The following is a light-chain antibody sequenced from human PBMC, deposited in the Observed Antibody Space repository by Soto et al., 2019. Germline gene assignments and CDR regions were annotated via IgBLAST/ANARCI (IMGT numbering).Light chain of an antibody. CDR2: GAS. Sequence: EIVLTQSPGTLSLSPGERATLSCRASQSISSTYLAWYQQKSGQAPRLLIYGASSRATGIPVRFSGSESGTDVALTINRLEPEDFAVYYCQQYGSWTFGQGTKVEIK. CDR3: QQYGSWT. J-gene: IGKJ1*01. V-gene: IGKV3-20*01. CDR1: QSISSTY.